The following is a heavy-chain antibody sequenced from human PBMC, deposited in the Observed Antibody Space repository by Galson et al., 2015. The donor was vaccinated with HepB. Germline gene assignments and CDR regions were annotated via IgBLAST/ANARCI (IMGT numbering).Heavy chain of an antibody. V-gene: IGHV3-43D*03. CDR1: GFTFDDYA. D-gene: IGHD5-12*01. Sequence: SLRLSCAASGFTFDDYAMHWVRQAPGKGLGWVSLISWDGGSTYYADSVKGRFTISRDNSKNSLYLQMNSLRAEDTALYYCAKDSGYDSIQGYFDYWGQGTLVTVSS. CDR2: ISWDGGST. J-gene: IGHJ4*02. CDR3: AKDSGYDSIQGYFDY.